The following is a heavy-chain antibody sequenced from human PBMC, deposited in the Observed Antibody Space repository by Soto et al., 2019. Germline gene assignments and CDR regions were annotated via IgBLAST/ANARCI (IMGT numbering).Heavy chain of an antibody. CDR2: INPNSGGT. V-gene: IGHV1-2*04. Sequence: ASVKVSCKASGYTFTGYYMHWVRQAPGQGLEWMGWINPNSGGTNYAQKFQGWVTMTRDTSISTAYMELSRLRSDDTAVYYCARGGFVVVVAATYYMDVWGKGTTVTVSS. J-gene: IGHJ6*03. D-gene: IGHD2-15*01. CDR1: GYTFTGYY. CDR3: ARGGFVVVVAATYYMDV.